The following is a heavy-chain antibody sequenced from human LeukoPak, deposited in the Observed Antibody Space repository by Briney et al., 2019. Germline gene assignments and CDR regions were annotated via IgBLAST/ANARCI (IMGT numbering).Heavy chain of an antibody. V-gene: IGHV1-18*01. J-gene: IGHJ4*02. Sequence: ASVEVSCKASGYTFTSYGISWVRQAPGQGLEWMGWISAYNGNTNYAQKLQGRVTMTTDTSTSTAYMELRSLRSDDTAVYYCARARAYYYDSSGYYPIDYWGQGTLVTVSS. CDR2: ISAYNGNT. CDR1: GYTFTSYG. D-gene: IGHD3-22*01. CDR3: ARARAYYYDSSGYYPIDY.